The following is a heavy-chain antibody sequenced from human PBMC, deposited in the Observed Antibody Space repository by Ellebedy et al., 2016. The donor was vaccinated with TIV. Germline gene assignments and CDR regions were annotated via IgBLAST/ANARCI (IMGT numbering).Heavy chain of an antibody. J-gene: IGHJ4*02. Sequence: SGPTLVKPTQTLTLTCTFSGFSLSSSGVGVGWIRQPPGKALEWLALIYWDDDKRYSPSLKSRLTITKDTSKNQVVLTMTNMDPVDTATYYCAHVFTTVTTPNCFDYWGQGTLVTVSS. D-gene: IGHD4-17*01. V-gene: IGHV2-5*02. CDR2: IYWDDDK. CDR3: AHVFTTVTTPNCFDY. CDR1: GFSLSSSGVG.